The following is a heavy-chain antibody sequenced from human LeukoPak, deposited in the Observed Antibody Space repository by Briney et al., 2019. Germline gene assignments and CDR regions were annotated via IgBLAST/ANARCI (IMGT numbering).Heavy chain of an antibody. J-gene: IGHJ3*02. CDR3: ARWNYYYDSSGPRFGNAFDI. Sequence: SEILSLTCTVSGGSISSYYWSWIRQPAGKGLEWIGRIYTSGSTNYNPSLKSRVTMSVDTSKNQFSLKLSSVTAADTAVYYCARWNYYYDSSGPRFGNAFDIWGQGTMVTVSS. CDR2: IYTSGST. V-gene: IGHV4-4*07. CDR1: GGSISSYY. D-gene: IGHD3-22*01.